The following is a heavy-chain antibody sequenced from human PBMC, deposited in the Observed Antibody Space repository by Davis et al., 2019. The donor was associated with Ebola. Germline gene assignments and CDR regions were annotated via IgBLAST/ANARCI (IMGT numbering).Heavy chain of an antibody. Sequence: GESLKISCAASGFTFSSYAMSWVRQAPGKGLEWVSAISGSGDSTYYADSVKGRFTISRDNAKNSLYLQMNSLRAEDTAVYYCARSSIAARPGYYYGMDVWGQGTTVTVSS. J-gene: IGHJ6*02. CDR3: ARSSIAARPGYYYGMDV. D-gene: IGHD6-6*01. CDR2: ISGSGDST. V-gene: IGHV3-23*01. CDR1: GFTFSSYA.